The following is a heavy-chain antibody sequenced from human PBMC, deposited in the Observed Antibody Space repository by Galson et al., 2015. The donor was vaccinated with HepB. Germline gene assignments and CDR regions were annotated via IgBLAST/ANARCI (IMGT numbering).Heavy chain of an antibody. J-gene: IGHJ6*02. D-gene: IGHD3-9*01. CDR3: VKDFRDDIPIGHKYFYGMDV. V-gene: IGHV3-23*01. Sequence: SLRLSCAVSGSKFSTKAMSWVRQAPGKGLDWVSSISGCGHDTYYAESVKGRFTISRDNSKNTLDLQMNSLRVEDTALYHCVKDFRDDIPIGHKYFYGMDVWGRGTMVTV. CDR1: GSKFSTKA. CDR2: ISGCGHDT.